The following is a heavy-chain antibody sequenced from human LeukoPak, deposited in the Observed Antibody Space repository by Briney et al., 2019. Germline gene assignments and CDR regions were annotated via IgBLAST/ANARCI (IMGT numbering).Heavy chain of an antibody. D-gene: IGHD6-13*01. V-gene: IGHV3-20*04. CDR3: ARDIIAAAGGLYYFDY. Sequence: GGSLRLSCAASGFTFDDYGMSWVRQAPGKGLEWVSGINWNGGSTGYADSVKGRFTISRDNAKNSLYLQMNSLRAEDTALYYCARDIIAAAGGLYYFDYWGQGTLVTVSS. J-gene: IGHJ4*02. CDR1: GFTFDDYG. CDR2: INWNGGST.